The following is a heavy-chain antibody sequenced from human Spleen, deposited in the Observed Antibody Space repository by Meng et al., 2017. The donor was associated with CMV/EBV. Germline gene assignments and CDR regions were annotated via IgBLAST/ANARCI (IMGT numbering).Heavy chain of an antibody. CDR2: IKQDGSEK. V-gene: IGHV3-7*01. D-gene: IGHD3-3*01. J-gene: IGHJ6*02. Sequence: GESLKISCAASGFTFSSYWMSWVRQAPGKGLEWVANIKQDGSEKYYVDSVKGRFTTSRDNAKNSLYLQMNSLRAEDTAVYYCARDRYYDFWSGFYPYYYYGMDVWGQGTTVTVSS. CDR1: GFTFSSYW. CDR3: ARDRYYDFWSGFYPYYYYGMDV.